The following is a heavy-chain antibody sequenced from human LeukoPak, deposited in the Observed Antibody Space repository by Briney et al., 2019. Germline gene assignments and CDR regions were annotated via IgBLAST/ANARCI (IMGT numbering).Heavy chain of an antibody. CDR1: GYXFTNYY. J-gene: IGHJ4*02. Sequence: ASMKVSCKASGYXFTNYYMHWVRQAPGQGLEWMGLINPTGTGTNYAQKFRGRVTMTRDTSTTTVYMELSSLTSEDTAVYYCAREEYGGYFDYWGQGTLVTVSS. D-gene: IGHD2-21*01. V-gene: IGHV1-46*01. CDR3: AREEYGGYFDY. CDR2: INPTGTGT.